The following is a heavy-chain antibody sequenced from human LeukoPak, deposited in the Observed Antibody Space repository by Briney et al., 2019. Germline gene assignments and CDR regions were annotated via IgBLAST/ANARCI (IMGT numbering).Heavy chain of an antibody. CDR3: ARGPHFYGSGSYEYSYYYYYYGMDV. D-gene: IGHD3-10*01. Sequence: PSETLSLTCAVYGGSFSGYYWTWVRQRPGKGLGWIGEINHKGATNYNPSLKSRVTISLDTSKNQFSLKLSSVTAADTAVYYCARGPHFYGSGSYEYSYYYYYYGMDVWGKGTAVTVSS. CDR2: INHKGAT. V-gene: IGHV4-34*01. J-gene: IGHJ6*04. CDR1: GGSFSGYY.